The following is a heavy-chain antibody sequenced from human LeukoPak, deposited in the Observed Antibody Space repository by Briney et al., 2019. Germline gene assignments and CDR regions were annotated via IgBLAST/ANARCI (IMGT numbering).Heavy chain of an antibody. V-gene: IGHV3-53*01. D-gene: IGHD1-26*01. CDR1: GFIVSTNY. J-gene: IGHJ4*02. CDR3: ARGKSRGSHIDY. CDR2: IFSGGST. Sequence: GGSLRLSCAASGFIVSTNYMSWVRQAPGKGLEWVSVIFSGGSTYYADSVKGRFTISRDKSNNTLYLQMNSLRAEDTAVYYCARGKSRGSHIDYWGQGTLVTVSS.